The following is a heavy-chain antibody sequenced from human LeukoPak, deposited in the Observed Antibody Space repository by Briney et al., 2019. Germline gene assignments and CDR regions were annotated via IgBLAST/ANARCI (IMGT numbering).Heavy chain of an antibody. J-gene: IGHJ6*03. CDR1: GFTFSSYG. CDR2: IWYDGSNK. D-gene: IGHD6-6*01. Sequence: GGSLRLSCAASGFTFSSYGMHWVRQAPGKGLEWVALIWYDGSNKYYADSVKGRFTISRDNSKNTPFLQMNSLRAEDTAVYYCAKAGYSSSSFDYYYYMDVWGKGTTVTVSS. CDR3: AKAGYSSSSFDYYYYMDV. V-gene: IGHV3-33*06.